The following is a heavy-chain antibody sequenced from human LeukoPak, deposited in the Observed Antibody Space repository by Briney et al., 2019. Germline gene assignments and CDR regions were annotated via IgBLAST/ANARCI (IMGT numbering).Heavy chain of an antibody. J-gene: IGHJ4*02. CDR1: GYTFTGYY. CDR2: IIPIFGTA. Sequence: SVKVSCKASGYTFTGYYMHWVRQAPGQGLEWMGRIIPIFGTANYAQKFQGRVTITTDESTSTAYMELSSLRSEDTAVYYCAREQWELLRHWGQGTLVTVSS. V-gene: IGHV1-69*05. D-gene: IGHD1-26*01. CDR3: AREQWELLRH.